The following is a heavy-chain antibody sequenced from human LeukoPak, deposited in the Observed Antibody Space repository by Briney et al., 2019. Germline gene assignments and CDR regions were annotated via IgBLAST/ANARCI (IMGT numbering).Heavy chain of an antibody. V-gene: IGHV3-48*04. CDR3: ARDRLEYCSSTSCPGDAFDI. CDR2: ISSSSSTI. J-gene: IGHJ3*02. CDR1: GFTSSTNG. D-gene: IGHD2-2*01. Sequence: PGGSLRLSCAASGFTSSTNGMNWVRQAPGKGLEWVSYISSSSSTIYYADSVKGRFTISRDNAKNSLYLQMNSLRAEDTAVYYCARDRLEYCSSTSCPGDAFDIWGQGTMVTVSS.